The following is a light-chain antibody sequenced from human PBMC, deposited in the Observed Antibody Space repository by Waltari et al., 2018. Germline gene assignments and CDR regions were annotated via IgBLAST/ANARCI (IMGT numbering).Light chain of an antibody. Sequence: SSELTQDPDVSVALGQTVRITCKGESLRTYYASWYQQKAGQAPVLVMHVETNRPSWIPDLFYGSSSGNTASLTITEAQAEDEADYHCNSLESSCNVVFGGGTKVTVL. J-gene: IGLJ2*01. CDR2: VET. CDR3: NSLESSCNVV. CDR1: SLRTYY. V-gene: IGLV3-19*01.